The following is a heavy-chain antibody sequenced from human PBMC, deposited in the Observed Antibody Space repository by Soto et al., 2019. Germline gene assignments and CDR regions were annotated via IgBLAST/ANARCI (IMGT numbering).Heavy chain of an antibody. CDR1: GFTFGTYT. CDR3: TKDRHPDGIWTFDF. D-gene: IGHD3-9*01. Sequence: GGSLRRSCAVSGFTFGTYTMNWIRQAPGKGLEWVSALGGGGDTHYAESVKGRFTISRDYSKNILLLQMNSLRDEDSAIYYCTKDRHPDGIWTFDFWGQGTLVTVSS. V-gene: IGHV3-23*01. CDR2: LGGGGDT. J-gene: IGHJ4*02.